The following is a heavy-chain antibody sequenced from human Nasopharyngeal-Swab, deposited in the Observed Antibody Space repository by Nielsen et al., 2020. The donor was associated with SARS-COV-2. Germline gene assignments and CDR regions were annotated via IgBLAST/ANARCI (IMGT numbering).Heavy chain of an antibody. CDR1: GFTFSDYD. D-gene: IGHD3-3*01. CDR2: IGTGGDT. J-gene: IGHJ4*02. V-gene: IGHV3-13*01. Sequence: GESLKISCAVSGFTFSDYDMHWVRQATGKGLEWVLAIGTGGDTYYPGSVKGRFTISRENAKNSLYLQMNSLRAGDTAVYYCARAPPHYDFWSGYTGGASYFDYWGQGTLVTVSS. CDR3: ARAPPHYDFWSGYTGGASYFDY.